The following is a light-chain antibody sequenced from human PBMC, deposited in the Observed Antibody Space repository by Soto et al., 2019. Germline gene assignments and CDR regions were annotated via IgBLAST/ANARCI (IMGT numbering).Light chain of an antibody. Sequence: EIVMTQSPATLSVSPGERATISCRASQSVSRNLAWYQQKPGQAPRLLIYGTSTRATGIPARFSGSRSGAEFTLTISSLQSEDFAVYYCQQYNTWPPITTFGPGTRLEIK. J-gene: IGKJ5*01. CDR2: GTS. V-gene: IGKV3-15*01. CDR3: QQYNTWPPITT. CDR1: QSVSRN.